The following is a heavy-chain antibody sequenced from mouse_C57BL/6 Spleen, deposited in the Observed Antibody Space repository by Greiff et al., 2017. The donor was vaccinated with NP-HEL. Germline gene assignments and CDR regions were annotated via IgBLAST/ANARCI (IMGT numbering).Heavy chain of an antibody. CDR1: GFTFSDYG. J-gene: IGHJ4*01. V-gene: IGHV5-17*01. CDR2: ISSGSSTI. D-gene: IGHD1-1*01. Sequence: EVKLVESGGGLVKPGGSLKLSCAASGFTFSDYGMHWVRQAPEKGLEWVAYISSGSSTIYYADTVKGRFTISRDNAKNTLFLQMTSLRSEDTAMYYCARIGVYYGSSYDYYAMDYWGQGTSVTVSS. CDR3: ARIGVYYGSSYDYYAMDY.